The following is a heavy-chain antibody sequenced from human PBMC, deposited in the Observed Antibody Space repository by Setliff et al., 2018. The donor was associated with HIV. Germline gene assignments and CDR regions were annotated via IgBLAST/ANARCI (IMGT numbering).Heavy chain of an antibody. CDR1: GFTFSSYS. V-gene: IGHV3-48*04. CDR2: ISSSSSTI. Sequence: GGSLRLSCAASGFTFSSYSMNWVRQAPGKGLEWVSYISSSSSTIYYADSVKGRFTISRDNAKNSLYLQMNSLRSEDTALYYCAKSPNRYSPLDWFDPWGQGTLVTVSS. CDR3: AKSPNRYSPLDWFDP. D-gene: IGHD5-18*01. J-gene: IGHJ5*02.